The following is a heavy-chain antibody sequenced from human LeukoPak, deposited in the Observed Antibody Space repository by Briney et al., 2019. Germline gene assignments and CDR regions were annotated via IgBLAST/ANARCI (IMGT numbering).Heavy chain of an antibody. CDR3: ARIERSSYSLGFDY. D-gene: IGHD6-6*01. CDR2: IYYSGTS. Sequence: SHTLSLTCTVSGGSISSGGYYWSWIRQHPGKGLEWIGHIYYSGTSFYNPSLTSQVTISVDTSKNQFSLKLTSVNDADTAVYYCARIERSSYSLGFDYWGQGTLVTVSS. J-gene: IGHJ4*02. CDR1: GGSISSGGYY. V-gene: IGHV4-31*01.